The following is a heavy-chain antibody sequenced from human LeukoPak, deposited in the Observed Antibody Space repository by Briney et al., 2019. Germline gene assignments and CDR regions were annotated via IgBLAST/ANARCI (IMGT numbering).Heavy chain of an antibody. J-gene: IGHJ4*02. V-gene: IGHV1-18*01. Sequence: ASVKVSCKASGYTFTSYGISWVRQAPGQGLEWMGWISAYNGNTNYAQKLQGRVTMTTDTSTSTAYMELRSLSSDDTAVYYCARVLRETANYYDSSGYYFGPFDYWGQGTLVTVSS. CDR1: GYTFTSYG. CDR3: ARVLRETANYYDSSGYYFGPFDY. CDR2: ISAYNGNT. D-gene: IGHD3-22*01.